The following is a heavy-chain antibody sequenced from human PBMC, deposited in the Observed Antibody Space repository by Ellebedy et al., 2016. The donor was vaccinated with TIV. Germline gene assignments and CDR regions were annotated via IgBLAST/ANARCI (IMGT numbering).Heavy chain of an antibody. CDR2: IYSSGST. CDR1: GGSIGSSC. D-gene: IGHD6-19*01. CDR3: ASSSGWYFFDY. V-gene: IGHV4-4*09. Sequence: SETLSLTCTVSGGSIGSSCWTWIRQPPGKGLEWIGYIYSSGSTNNNPSLKSRVTISVDTSKNQFSLKLSSVTAADTAVYYCASSSGWYFFDYWGQGTLVTVSS. J-gene: IGHJ4*02.